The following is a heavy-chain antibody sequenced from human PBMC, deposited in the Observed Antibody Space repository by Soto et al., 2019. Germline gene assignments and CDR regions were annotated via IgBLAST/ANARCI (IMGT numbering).Heavy chain of an antibody. J-gene: IGHJ6*02. Sequence: ASVKVSCKAAGYTFTSYGISWVRQAPGQGLEWMGWISAYNGNTNYAQKLKGRVTTPTATSTRTAYMELRSLRSDDTAVYYYAREGIVATISSWYYYGMDVWGQGTTVTVSS. D-gene: IGHD5-12*01. CDR3: AREGIVATISSWYYYGMDV. CDR1: GYTFTSYG. CDR2: ISAYNGNT. V-gene: IGHV1-18*01.